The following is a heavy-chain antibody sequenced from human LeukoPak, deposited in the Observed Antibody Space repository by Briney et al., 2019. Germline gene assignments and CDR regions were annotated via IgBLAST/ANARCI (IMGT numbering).Heavy chain of an antibody. V-gene: IGHV5-51*01. CDR1: GYKFTSYW. D-gene: IGHD3-10*01. J-gene: IGHJ4*02. Sequence: GESLKISCKGSGYKFTSYWIGWVRQMPGKGLEWMGSIYPGDSDTEYSPSFQGQVTISADKSINTAYLQWTSLKASDTAIYYCARFDGSGSSPDSWGQGTLVTVSS. CDR2: IYPGDSDT. CDR3: ARFDGSGSSPDS.